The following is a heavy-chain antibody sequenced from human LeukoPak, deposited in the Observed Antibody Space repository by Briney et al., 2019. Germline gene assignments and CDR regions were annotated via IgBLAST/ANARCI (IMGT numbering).Heavy chain of an antibody. CDR1: GGSISDYY. V-gene: IGHV4-4*07. CDR2: VHPSGTT. D-gene: IGHD3-10*01. J-gene: IGHJ6*02. Sequence: SDTLSLTCTVSGGSISDYYWTWIRQPAGKGLEWIGRVHPSGTTNYNPSLKSRVTMSVDTSKNQFSLKLSSVTAADTAVYYCANYVSASGDYYGMDVWGQGTTVTVSS. CDR3: ANYVSASGDYYGMDV.